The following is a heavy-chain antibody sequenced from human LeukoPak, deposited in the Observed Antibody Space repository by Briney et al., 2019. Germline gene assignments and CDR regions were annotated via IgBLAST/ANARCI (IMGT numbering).Heavy chain of an antibody. V-gene: IGHV2-70*11. D-gene: IGHD6-13*01. CDR1: GFSLSTSGMC. Sequence: SGPTLVNPTQTLTLTCTFSGFSLSTSGMCVSWIRQPPGKALEWLARIDWDDGKYYSTSLKTRLTISKDTSKNQVVLTMTNMDPVDTATYYCARIRRDSSSWYDNDYWGQGTLVTVSS. CDR2: IDWDDGK. CDR3: ARIRRDSSSWYDNDY. J-gene: IGHJ4*02.